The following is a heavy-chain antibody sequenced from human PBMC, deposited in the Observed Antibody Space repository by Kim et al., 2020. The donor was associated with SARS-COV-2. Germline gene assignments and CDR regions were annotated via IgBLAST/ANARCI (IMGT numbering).Heavy chain of an antibody. CDR2: IKEGGSEK. D-gene: IGHD6-19*01. J-gene: IGHJ4*02. CDR3: VRDVQWVAPFDY. CDR1: GFTFSSNW. V-gene: IGHV3-7*01. Sequence: GGSLRLSCAASGFTFSSNWMSWVRQAPGKGLEWVANIKEGGSEKYYVDSVKGRFTISRDNAKNSLYLQMNSLRAEDTAVYYCVRDVQWVAPFDYWGQGTLVTVSS.